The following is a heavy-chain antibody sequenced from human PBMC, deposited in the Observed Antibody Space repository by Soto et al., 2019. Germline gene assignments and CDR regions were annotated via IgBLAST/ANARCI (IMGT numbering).Heavy chain of an antibody. Sequence: EVQLLESGGGSVQPGGALRLSCVASGFTFGTYAMSWVRQAPGKGREWVSGIGGLSGGTDYADSVKGRLTISRDNSKNTLYLQMNSLRAEDTAVYFCAKVSILTESYHYYAMDVWGQGTTVTVSS. CDR1: GFTFGTYA. D-gene: IGHD3-9*01. V-gene: IGHV3-23*01. J-gene: IGHJ6*02. CDR3: AKVSILTESYHYYAMDV. CDR2: IGGLSGGT.